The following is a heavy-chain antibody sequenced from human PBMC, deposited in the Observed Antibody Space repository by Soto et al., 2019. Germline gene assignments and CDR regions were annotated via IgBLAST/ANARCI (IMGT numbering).Heavy chain of an antibody. CDR3: AKDPSGWYYNWFDP. CDR2: ISGSGGST. V-gene: IGHV3-23*01. Sequence: EVQLLESGGGLVQPGGSLRLSCAASGFTFSSYAMSWVRQAPGKGLEWVSAISGSGGSTYYADSVKGRFTISRENSKNPLYLQMNSLRAEDTAVYYCAKDPSGWYYNWFDPWGQGTLVTVSS. D-gene: IGHD6-19*01. CDR1: GFTFSSYA. J-gene: IGHJ5*02.